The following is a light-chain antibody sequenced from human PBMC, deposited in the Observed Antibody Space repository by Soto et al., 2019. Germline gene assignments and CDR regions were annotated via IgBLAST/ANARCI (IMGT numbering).Light chain of an antibody. V-gene: IGLV2-11*01. CDR1: SSDVGGYNY. J-gene: IGLJ3*02. CDR2: DVS. Sequence: QSALTQPRSVSGSPGQSVTISCTGTSSDVGGYNYVSWYQQHPGKAPKLMIYDVSKRPSGVPDRFSGSKSGNTASLTISGLQAEDEADYYCCSYAGSYTKVFGGETKLTVL. CDR3: CSYAGSYTKV.